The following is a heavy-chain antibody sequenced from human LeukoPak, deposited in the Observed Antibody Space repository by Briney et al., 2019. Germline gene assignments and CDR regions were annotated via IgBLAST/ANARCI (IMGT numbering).Heavy chain of an antibody. J-gene: IGHJ6*02. D-gene: IGHD2-15*01. CDR1: GGSISSYY. CDR2: IYYSGST. V-gene: IGHV4-59*01. Sequence: SETLSLTCTVSGGSISSYYWSWIRQPPGKGLEWIGYIYYSGSTNYNPSLKSRVTISVDTSKNQFSLKLSSVTAADTAVYYCARDRLVVVAAAYYYYGMDVWGQGTTVTVSS. CDR3: ARDRLVVVAAAYYYYGMDV.